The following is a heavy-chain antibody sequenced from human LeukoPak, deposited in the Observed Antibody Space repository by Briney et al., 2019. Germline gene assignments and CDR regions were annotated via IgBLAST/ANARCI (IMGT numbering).Heavy chain of an antibody. Sequence: ASVKVSCKASGYNLISYGIIWVRQAPGQGLEWMGWISAYNVNTNYAQKFQGRVTMTTDTSTSTAYMELRSLKSDDTAVYFCARPYGSSVYYNYYLDYWGQGTLVTVSS. CDR2: ISAYNVNT. CDR1: GYNLISYG. V-gene: IGHV1-18*01. J-gene: IGHJ4*02. D-gene: IGHD3-22*01. CDR3: ARPYGSSVYYNYYLDY.